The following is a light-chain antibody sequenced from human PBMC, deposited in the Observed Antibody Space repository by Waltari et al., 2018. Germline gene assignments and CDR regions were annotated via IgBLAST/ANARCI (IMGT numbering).Light chain of an antibody. V-gene: IGLV2-8*01. CDR1: SSDVGGHNY. CDR2: EVN. J-gene: IGLJ1*01. Sequence: QSALTQPPSASGSPGQSVTISCTGPSSDVGGHNYVSWYQQHPGKAPKLMIFEVNKRPSRVPDRFSGSKSGNTASLTVSGLQAEDEADYYCSSYAGSRGVFGTGTKVTVL. CDR3: SSYAGSRGV.